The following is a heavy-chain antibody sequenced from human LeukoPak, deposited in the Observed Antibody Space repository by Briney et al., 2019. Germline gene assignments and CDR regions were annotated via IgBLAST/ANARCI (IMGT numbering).Heavy chain of an antibody. V-gene: IGHV3-23*01. D-gene: IGHD3-10*01. CDR2: ISGSGGST. CDR1: GFTFSSYA. J-gene: IGHJ6*02. Sequence: GGSLRLSCAASGFTFSSYAMSCVRQAPGKGLEWVSAISGSGGSTYYADSVKGRFTISRDNSKNTLYLQMNSLRAEDTAVYYCAKSIKAGSGTPYYYYYGMDVWGQGTTVTVSS. CDR3: AKSIKAGSGTPYYYYYGMDV.